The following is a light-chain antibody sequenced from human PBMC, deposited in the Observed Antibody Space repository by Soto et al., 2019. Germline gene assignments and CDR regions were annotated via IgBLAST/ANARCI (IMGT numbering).Light chain of an antibody. CDR1: QSVSSY. V-gene: IGKV3-11*01. CDR3: QQRSNWPHT. CDR2: DAS. J-gene: IGKJ2*01. Sequence: EIVLTQSPATLSLSPGERATLSCRASQSVSSYLAWYQHKPGQAPRLLIYDASNRATGLPARFSGSGSGTDFTLTISSLEPADFAVYYCQQRSNWPHTFGPGTKLEIK.